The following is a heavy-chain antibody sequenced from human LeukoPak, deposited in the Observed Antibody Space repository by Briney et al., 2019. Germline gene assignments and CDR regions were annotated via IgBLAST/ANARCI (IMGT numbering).Heavy chain of an antibody. V-gene: IGHV3-20*04. CDR2: INCNGGST. J-gene: IGHJ3*02. CDR3: ARERDDDQDDAFDI. Sequence: PGGSLRLSCAASGFTFDDYGMSWVRQAPGKGLEWVSGINCNGGSTGYADSVKGRFTISRDNAKNSLYLQMNSLRDAATAVYYCARERDDDQDDAFDIWGQGTLVTVSS. CDR1: GFTFDDYG. D-gene: IGHD3-16*01.